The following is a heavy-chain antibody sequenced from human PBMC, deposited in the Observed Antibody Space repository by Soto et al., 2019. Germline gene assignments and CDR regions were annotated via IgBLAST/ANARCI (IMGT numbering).Heavy chain of an antibody. CDR3: AKAIAYSSGWSDAFDI. J-gene: IGHJ3*02. CDR2: ISGSGGST. CDR1: GFTFSSYA. V-gene: IGHV3-23*01. Sequence: GGSLRLSCAASGFTFSSYAMSWVRQAPGKGLEWVSAISGSGGSTYYADSVKGRFTISRDNSKNTLYLQMNSLRAEDTAVYYCAKAIAYSSGWSDAFDIWGQGTMVTVSS. D-gene: IGHD6-19*01.